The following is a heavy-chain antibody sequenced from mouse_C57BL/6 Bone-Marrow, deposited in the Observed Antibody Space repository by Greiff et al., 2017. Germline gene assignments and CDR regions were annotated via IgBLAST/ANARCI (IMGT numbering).Heavy chain of an antibody. D-gene: IGHD1-1*01. Sequence: QVQLQQPGAELVMPGASVKMSCKASGYTFTSYWMHWVKQRPGQGLEWIGEIDPSDSYTNYNQKFKGKSTLTVDKSSSTAYMQLSSLTSEDSAVYYCARKEEIYYYGTEAMDYWGQGTSVTVSS. CDR1: GYTFTSYW. J-gene: IGHJ4*01. CDR3: ARKEEIYYYGTEAMDY. CDR2: IDPSDSYT. V-gene: IGHV1-69*01.